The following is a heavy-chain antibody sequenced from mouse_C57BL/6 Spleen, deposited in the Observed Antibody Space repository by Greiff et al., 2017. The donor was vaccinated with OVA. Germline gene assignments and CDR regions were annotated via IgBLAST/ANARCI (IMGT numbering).Heavy chain of an antibody. D-gene: IGHD1-1*01. CDR3: ARAYYGSSYAY. J-gene: IGHJ3*01. Sequence: VQLKESGPGLVKPSQSLSLTCSVTGYSITSGYYWNWIRQFPGNKLEWMGYISYDGSNNYNPSLKNRISITRDTSKNQFFLKLNSVTTEDTATYYCARAYYGSSYAYWGQGTLVTVSA. CDR2: ISYDGSN. V-gene: IGHV3-6*01. CDR1: GYSITSGYY.